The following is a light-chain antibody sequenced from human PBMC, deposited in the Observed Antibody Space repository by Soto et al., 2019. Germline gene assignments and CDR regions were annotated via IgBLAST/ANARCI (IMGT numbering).Light chain of an antibody. CDR3: QQRSNSPLT. CDR2: DAS. V-gene: IGKV3-11*01. CDR1: QSVSRY. J-gene: IGKJ4*01. Sequence: EIVLTQSPATLSLSPGERATLSCRASQSVSRYLAWYQQKPGQAPRLLIYDASNRATGIPARFSGSGSGTDFTLTISSLEPEDFAVYYCQQRSNSPLTFGGGTKVVIK.